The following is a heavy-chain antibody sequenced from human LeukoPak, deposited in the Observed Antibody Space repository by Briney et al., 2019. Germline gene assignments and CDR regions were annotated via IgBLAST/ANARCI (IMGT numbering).Heavy chain of an antibody. CDR3: ARWGLFTSTSLARGYYYGMDV. D-gene: IGHD2-2*01. CDR1: GYTFTSYG. CDR2: ISAYNGNT. Sequence: ASVKVSCKASGYTFTSYGISWVRQAPGQGLEWTGWISAYNGNTNYAQKLQGRVTMTTDTSTSTAYMELRSLRSDDTAVYYCARWGLFTSTSLARGYYYGMDVWGQGTTVTVSS. V-gene: IGHV1-18*01. J-gene: IGHJ6*02.